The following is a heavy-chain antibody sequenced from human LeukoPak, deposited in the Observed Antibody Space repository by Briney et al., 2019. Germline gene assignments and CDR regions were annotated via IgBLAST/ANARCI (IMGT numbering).Heavy chain of an antibody. CDR3: ATSSIALAGTVDY. CDR2: ISGSSDST. V-gene: IGHV3-23*01. D-gene: IGHD6-19*01. J-gene: IGHJ4*02. CDR1: GFAFSGYA. Sequence: GGSLRLSCAASGFAFSGYAMTWVRQAPGKGLEWVSVISGSSDSTYHADSVKGRFTISRDNAKTSLFLQMNSLRDEDTAVYYCATSSIALAGTVDYWGQGTLVTVSS.